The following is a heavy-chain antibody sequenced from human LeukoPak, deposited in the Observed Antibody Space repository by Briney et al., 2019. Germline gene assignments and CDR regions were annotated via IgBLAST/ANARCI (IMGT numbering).Heavy chain of an antibody. CDR3: VSSIAAAPFDS. V-gene: IGHV1-46*01. D-gene: IGHD6-13*01. CDR2: INPSGDNT. J-gene: IGHJ4*02. Sequence: GASVKVFCKASGYIFTSYYMHWVRQAPGQGLEWMGIINPSGDNTNYAQKFKGRVTMTRDTSTSTVYLELSSLRSEDTAVYYCVSSIAAAPFDSWGQGTLVTVSS. CDR1: GYIFTSYY.